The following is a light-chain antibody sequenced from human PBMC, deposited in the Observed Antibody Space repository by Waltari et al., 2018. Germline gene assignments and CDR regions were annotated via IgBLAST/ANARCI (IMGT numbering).Light chain of an antibody. V-gene: IGKV1-39*01. CDR2: AAS. CDR3: HQYYIPPLT. J-gene: IGKJ5*01. CDR1: QSISIY. Sequence: DIQMTQSPSSLSASVGDRVTVTCRASQSISIYLNWYQQKPGKAPKLLIYAASSLQSGVPSRFSGSGSGTDFTLTVSSLQAEDVAVYYCHQYYIPPLTFGQGTRLEIK.